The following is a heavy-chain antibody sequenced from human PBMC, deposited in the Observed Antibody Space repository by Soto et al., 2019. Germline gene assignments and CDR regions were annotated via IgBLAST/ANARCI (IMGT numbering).Heavy chain of an antibody. Sequence: SETLSLTCAVYGGSFSVYYWSWIRQPPGKGLEWIGEINDSGSTNYIPSLKRRVTISVDTSKKQFSLKLNSVTAADTAVYYCARLRNPSITVFGGTGPPSYPYGMDVWGQGTTVTVSS. D-gene: IGHD3-3*01. CDR3: ARLRNPSITVFGGTGPPSYPYGMDV. V-gene: IGHV4-34*01. CDR1: GGSFSVYY. CDR2: INDSGST. J-gene: IGHJ6*02.